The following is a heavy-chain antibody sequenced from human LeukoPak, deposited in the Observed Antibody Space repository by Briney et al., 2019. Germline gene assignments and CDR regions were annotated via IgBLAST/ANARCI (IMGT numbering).Heavy chain of an antibody. CDR2: ISGSGGST. CDR3: AKGPWYSSSWYDY. V-gene: IGHV3-23*01. CDR1: GFTFSIYA. D-gene: IGHD6-13*01. Sequence: GGSLRLSCAASGFTFSIYAMSWVRQAPGKGLELVSAISGSGGSTYYADSVKGRFTISRDNSKNTLYLQMNSLRAEDTAVYYCAKGPWYSSSWYDYWGQGTLVTVSS. J-gene: IGHJ4*02.